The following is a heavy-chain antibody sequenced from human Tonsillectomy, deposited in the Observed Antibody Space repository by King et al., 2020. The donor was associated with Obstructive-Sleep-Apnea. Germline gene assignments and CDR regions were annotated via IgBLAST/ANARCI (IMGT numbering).Heavy chain of an antibody. Sequence: VQLQQWGAGLLKPSETLSLTCAVSDGSFSGFYWSWIRQPPGKGLEWIGEINDSGSSNYNPSLKSRVTISIDTSNNQFSLNLNSVTVADTAVYYCAKVAFRWRGSGSYFVYWGQGTLATVSS. V-gene: IGHV4-34*01. J-gene: IGHJ4*02. CDR3: AKVAFRWRGSGSYFVY. CDR1: DGSFSGFY. CDR2: INDSGSS. D-gene: IGHD3-10*01.